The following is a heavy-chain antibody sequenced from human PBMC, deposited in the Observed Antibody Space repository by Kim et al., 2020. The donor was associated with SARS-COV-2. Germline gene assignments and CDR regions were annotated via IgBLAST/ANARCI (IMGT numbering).Heavy chain of an antibody. Sequence: GGSLRLSCAASGFNLSNYGMHWVRQAPGKGLEWVTITFYGGKNTYYTDSVKGRFTISRDHSKNMVYLSMNGLRDDDTAIYYCARGGGAYSGGPLSDWYFELWGRGTLVTVPS. CDR1: GFNLSNYG. CDR2: TFYGGKNT. J-gene: IGHJ2*01. CDR3: ARGGGAYSGGPLSDWYFEL. D-gene: IGHD2-21*01. V-gene: IGHV3-33*08.